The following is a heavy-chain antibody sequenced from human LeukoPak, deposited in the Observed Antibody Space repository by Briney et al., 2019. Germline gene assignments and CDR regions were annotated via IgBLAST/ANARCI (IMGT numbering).Heavy chain of an antibody. CDR2: ISSSGSTI. J-gene: IGHJ4*02. D-gene: IGHD2-2*01. CDR1: GFTFSSYE. CDR3: ARSGYLGPDY. Sequence: GGSLRLSCAASGFTFSSYEMNWVRQAPGKGLEWVSYISSSGSTIYFADSVKGRFTTSRDNAKNSLYLQMNSLRADDTAVYYCARSGYLGPDYWGQGTPVIVSS. V-gene: IGHV3-48*03.